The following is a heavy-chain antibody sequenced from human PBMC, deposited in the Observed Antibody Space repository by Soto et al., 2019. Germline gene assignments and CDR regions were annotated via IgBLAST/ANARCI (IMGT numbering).Heavy chain of an antibody. CDR3: AKVGLLEWLPDAFDI. CDR2: ISGSGGST. J-gene: IGHJ3*02. D-gene: IGHD3-3*01. V-gene: IGHV3-23*01. Sequence: GGSLRLSCAASGFTFSSYAMSWVRQAPGKGLEWVSAISGSGGSTYYADSVKGRFTISRDNSRNTLYLQMNSLRAEDTAVYYCAKVGLLEWLPDAFDIWGQGTMVTVSS. CDR1: GFTFSSYA.